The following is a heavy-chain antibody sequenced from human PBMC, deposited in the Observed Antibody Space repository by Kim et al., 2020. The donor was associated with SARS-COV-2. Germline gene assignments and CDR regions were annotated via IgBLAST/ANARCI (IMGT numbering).Heavy chain of an antibody. CDR1: GFTFSSYA. CDR3: AARLWFGESGFDY. D-gene: IGHD3-10*01. V-gene: IGHV3-23*01. Sequence: GGSLRLSCAASGFTFSSYAMSWVRQVPGKGLEWVSAISGSGGSTYYADSVKGRFTISGDNSKNTLYLQMNSLRAEDTAVYYCAARLWFGESGFDYWGQGTLVTVSS. CDR2: ISGSGGST. J-gene: IGHJ4*02.